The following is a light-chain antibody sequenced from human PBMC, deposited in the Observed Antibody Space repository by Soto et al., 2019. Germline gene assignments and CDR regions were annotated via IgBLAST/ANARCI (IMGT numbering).Light chain of an antibody. Sequence: EIVGTQSPGTLSLSPEERATLSYRAIQSVSSSYLAWYQQKPGQAPRLLIYGASSRATGIPDRFSGSGSGTDFTLTISRLETEDFAVYYCQQYGSSPRITSAQGTRLDIK. CDR3: QQYGSSPRIT. CDR1: QSVSSSY. CDR2: GAS. V-gene: IGKV3-20*01. J-gene: IGKJ5*01.